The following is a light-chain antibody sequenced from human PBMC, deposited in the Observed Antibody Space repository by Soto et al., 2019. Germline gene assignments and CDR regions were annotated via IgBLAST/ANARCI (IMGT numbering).Light chain of an antibody. J-gene: IGKJ5*01. CDR3: PQYDNLPIT. V-gene: IGKV1-33*01. Sequence: DIQMTQSPSSLSASVGDRVTITCQASQDISNYLNWYQQKPGTAPKLLIYDASNLETGVPSRFSGSGSGTHFTFTISSLQAEDIATYYCPQYDNLPITFGQGTRLEIK. CDR2: DAS. CDR1: QDISNY.